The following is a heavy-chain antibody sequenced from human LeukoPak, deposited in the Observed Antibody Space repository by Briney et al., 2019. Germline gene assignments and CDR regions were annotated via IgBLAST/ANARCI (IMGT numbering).Heavy chain of an antibody. V-gene: IGHV1-69*06. Sequence: SVKVSCKASGGTFSSYAISWVRQAPGQGLEWMGGIIPIFGTANYAQKFQGRVTITADKSTSTAYMELSSLRAEDTAFYYCAINGGGDSGYGNFDYWGQGTLVTVSS. CDR2: IIPIFGTA. CDR1: GGTFSSYA. D-gene: IGHD5-12*01. CDR3: AINGGGDSGYGNFDY. J-gene: IGHJ4*02.